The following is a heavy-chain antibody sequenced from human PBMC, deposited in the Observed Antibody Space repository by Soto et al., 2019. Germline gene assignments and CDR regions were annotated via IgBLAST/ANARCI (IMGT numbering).Heavy chain of an antibody. CDR2: MGYNGFT. D-gene: IGHD3-10*01. V-gene: IGHV4-59*08. CDR3: ARQGFGELHGLVDV. J-gene: IGHJ6*02. CDR1: GGPMNNYY. Sequence: QVQLQESGPGLVKPSETLSLTCTISGGPMNNYYCSWFRQPRGQGLEWIGYMGYNGFTRYNPSLRSRVAISLDTAKKQFSLNLSSVTAADTALYYCARQGFGELHGLVDVWGQGSTVTVSS.